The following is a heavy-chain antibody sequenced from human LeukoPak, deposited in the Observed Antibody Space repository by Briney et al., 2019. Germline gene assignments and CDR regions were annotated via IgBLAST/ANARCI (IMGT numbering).Heavy chain of an antibody. D-gene: IGHD3-16*01. Sequence: GGSLRLSCAASGFTVSSNYMSWVRQAPGKGLEWVSVIYSGGSTYYADSVKGRFTISRDNSKNTLYLQMNSLRAEDTAVYYCATTRKLRLGELGLTDWGQGTLVTVSS. V-gene: IGHV3-53*01. CDR2: IYSGGST. CDR1: GFTVSSNY. J-gene: IGHJ4*02. CDR3: ATTRKLRLGELGLTD.